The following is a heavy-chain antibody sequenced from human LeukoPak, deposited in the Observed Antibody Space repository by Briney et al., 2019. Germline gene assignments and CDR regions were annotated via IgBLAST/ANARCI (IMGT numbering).Heavy chain of an antibody. CDR2: ISSSSSTI. CDR1: GFTFSSYS. CDR3: ARDRSPGDIVVVPAAKALDY. D-gene: IGHD2-2*01. Sequence: PGGPLRLSCAASGFTFSSYSMNWVRQAPGKGLEWVSYISSSSSTIYYADSVKGRFTISRDNAKNSLYLQMNSLRAEDTAVYYCARDRSPGDIVVVPAAKALDYWGQGTLVTVSS. V-gene: IGHV3-48*04. J-gene: IGHJ4*02.